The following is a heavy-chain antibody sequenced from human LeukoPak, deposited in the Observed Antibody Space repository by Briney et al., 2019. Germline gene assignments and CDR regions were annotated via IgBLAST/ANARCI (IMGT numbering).Heavy chain of an antibody. V-gene: IGHV3-30*18. Sequence: PGGSLRLSCAASGFTFSNHGMHWVRQAPGKGLEWVAVISYDGSNKYYADSVKGRFTISRDNSKNTLYLQMNSLRAEDTAVYYCAKDRAARLNWRSGGAGFDPWGQGTLVTVSS. CDR2: ISYDGSNK. D-gene: IGHD1-1*01. CDR1: GFTFSNHG. J-gene: IGHJ5*02. CDR3: AKDRAARLNWRSGGAGFDP.